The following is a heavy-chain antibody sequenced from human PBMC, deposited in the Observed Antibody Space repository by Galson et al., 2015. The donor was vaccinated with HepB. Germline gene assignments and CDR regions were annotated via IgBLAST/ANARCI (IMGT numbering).Heavy chain of an antibody. CDR1: GGTFSSYA. V-gene: IGHV1-69*13. CDR2: IIPIFGTA. CDR3: AREGPGGSGKYKKGFFPGY. Sequence: SVKVSCKASGGTFSSYAISWVRQAPGQGLEWMGGIIPIFGTANYAQKFQGRVTITADESTSTAYMELSSLRSEDTAVYYCAREGPGGSGKYKKGFFPGYWGQGTLVTVSS. J-gene: IGHJ4*02. D-gene: IGHD6-19*01.